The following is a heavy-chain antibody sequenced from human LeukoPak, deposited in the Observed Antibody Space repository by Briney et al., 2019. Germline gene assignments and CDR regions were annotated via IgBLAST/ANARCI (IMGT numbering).Heavy chain of an antibody. Sequence: SETLSLTCTVSGGSISPYYWSWIRQPPGKGLEWIGYIYYSGSTNYNPSLKSRVTISVDTSKNQFSLRLSSVTAADTAVYYCAKAPTGYVPGFWGQGTLVTVSS. J-gene: IGHJ4*02. V-gene: IGHV4-59*08. D-gene: IGHD3-9*01. CDR3: AKAPTGYVPGF. CDR1: GGSISPYY. CDR2: IYYSGST.